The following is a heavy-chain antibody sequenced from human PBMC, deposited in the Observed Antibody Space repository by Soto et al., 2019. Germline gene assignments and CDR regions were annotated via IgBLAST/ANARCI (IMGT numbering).Heavy chain of an antibody. CDR1: GYSFTSYW. CDR2: IYPGDSDT. Sequence: GESLKISCKGSGYSFTSYWIGWVRQMPGKGLEWMGIIYPGDSDTRYSPSFQGQVTISADKSISTAYLQWSSLKASDTAMYYCASSIAARHYYFDYWGQGTLVTVSS. CDR3: ASSIAARHYYFDY. V-gene: IGHV5-51*01. J-gene: IGHJ4*02. D-gene: IGHD6-6*01.